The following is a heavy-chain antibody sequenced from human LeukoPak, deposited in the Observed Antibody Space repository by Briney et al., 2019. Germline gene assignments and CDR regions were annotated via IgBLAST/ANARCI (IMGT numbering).Heavy chain of an antibody. Sequence: SETLSLTCTVSGGSISTYYWSWIRQPAGKGLEWIGHIYASGNTNYNPSLKSRVTVSLKKSKNQFALKLTSVDAADTAVYYCAREYSSSSGKNAFDIWGQGTMVTVSS. J-gene: IGHJ3*02. CDR3: AREYSSSSGKNAFDI. CDR2: IYASGNT. V-gene: IGHV4-4*07. CDR1: GGSISTYY. D-gene: IGHD6-6*01.